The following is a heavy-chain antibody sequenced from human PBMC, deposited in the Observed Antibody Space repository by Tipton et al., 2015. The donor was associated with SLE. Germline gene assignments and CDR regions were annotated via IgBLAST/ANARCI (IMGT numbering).Heavy chain of an antibody. CDR3: AKSPISSPSASYGDKYYFDY. D-gene: IGHD4-17*01. CDR2: ISWNSGSI. Sequence: SLRLSCAASGFTFDDYAMHWVRQAPGKGLEWVSGISWNSGSIGYADSVKGRFTISRDNAKNSLYLQMNSLRAEDMALYYCAKSPISSPSASYGDKYYFDYWGQGTLVTVSS. CDR1: GFTFDDYA. J-gene: IGHJ4*02. V-gene: IGHV3-9*03.